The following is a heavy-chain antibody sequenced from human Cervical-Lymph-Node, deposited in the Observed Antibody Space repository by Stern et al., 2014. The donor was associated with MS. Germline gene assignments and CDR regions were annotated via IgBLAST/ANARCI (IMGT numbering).Heavy chain of an antibody. Sequence: VQLVQSGAEVKEPGSSVKVSWKASGDTFSSYAINWVRQVPGQGLEWMGVITPVFGTTNYAQKFQGRVTITADNSTNTAYMELMTLRSEDTAVYYCARGGGLVGYFDYWGQGTLVSVSS. J-gene: IGHJ4*02. V-gene: IGHV1-69*06. CDR1: GDTFSSYA. CDR3: ARGGGLVGYFDY. CDR2: ITPVFGTT. D-gene: IGHD1-26*01.